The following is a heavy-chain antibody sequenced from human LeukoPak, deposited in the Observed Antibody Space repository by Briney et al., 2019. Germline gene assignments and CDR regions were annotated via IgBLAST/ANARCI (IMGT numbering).Heavy chain of an antibody. CDR3: ATRSVVVAAFPDY. V-gene: IGHV3-23*01. CDR2: ISGSGGST. D-gene: IGHD2-15*01. Sequence: GGSLRLSCAASGFTFSTNNMSWVREALGKGLERVSAISGSGGSTYYADSVKGRFTISRDNSKNTLYLQMNSLRAEDTAVYYCATRSVVVAAFPDYWGQGTLVTASS. CDR1: GFTFSTNN. J-gene: IGHJ4*02.